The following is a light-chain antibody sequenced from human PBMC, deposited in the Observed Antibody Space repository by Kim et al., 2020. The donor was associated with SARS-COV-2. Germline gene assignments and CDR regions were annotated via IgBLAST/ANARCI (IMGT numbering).Light chain of an antibody. CDR2: DSF. CDR1: QSVDTY. CDR3: QQRYSWPLT. V-gene: IGKV3-11*01. J-gene: IGKJ4*01. Sequence: VLTQSPATLSLSPGERATLSCRASQSVDTYLAWYLQKPGQAPRLLIYDSFIRATCIPPRFSGSGSGTDFTLTISSLQLEDFGVYYCQQRYSWPLTFGGGTKLEI.